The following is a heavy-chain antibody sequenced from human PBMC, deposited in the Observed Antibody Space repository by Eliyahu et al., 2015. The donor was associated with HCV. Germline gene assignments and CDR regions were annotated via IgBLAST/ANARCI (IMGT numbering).Heavy chain of an antibody. CDR1: GFXFSSYA. D-gene: IGHD3-16*01. CDR3: AKEGENAEYFQH. CDR2: ISGSGGST. Sequence: EVQLLESGGGLVQPGGSLRLSCAASGFXFSSYAMXWVRQAPGKGLEWVSAISGSGGSTYYADSVKGRFTISRDNSKNTLYLQMNSLRAEDTAVYYCAKEGENAEYFQHWGQGTLVTVSS. J-gene: IGHJ1*01. V-gene: IGHV3-23*01.